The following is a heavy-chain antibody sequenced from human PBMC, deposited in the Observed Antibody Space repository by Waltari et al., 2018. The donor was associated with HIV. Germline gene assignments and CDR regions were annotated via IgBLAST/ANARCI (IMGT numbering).Heavy chain of an antibody. CDR1: RFTFTAYY. V-gene: IGHV1-2*02. CDR2: INPKSGVT. D-gene: IGHD2-15*01. Sequence: QVQLVQSGAEVKKPGASVKVSCTASRFTFTAYYVHWVRQAPGQGLGWMGWINPKSGVTHFAQKFQGRINMTRDTSIKTAYLELSRLQSDDTAVYYCARDWWQLPSGGYFFDYWGQGTLVTVSS. J-gene: IGHJ4*02. CDR3: ARDWWQLPSGGYFFDY.